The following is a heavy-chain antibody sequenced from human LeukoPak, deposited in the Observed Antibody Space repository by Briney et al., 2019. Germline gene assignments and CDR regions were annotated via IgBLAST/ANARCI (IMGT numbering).Heavy chain of an antibody. CDR1: GFTFSSYS. CDR3: AKDPYYYDSSAPIGY. Sequence: GGSLRLSCAASGFTFSSYSMNWVRQAPGKGLEWVSSISSSSSYIYYADSVKGRFTISRDNAKNSLYLQMNSLRAEDTAVYYCAKDPYYYDSSAPIGYWGQGTLVTVSS. J-gene: IGHJ4*02. D-gene: IGHD3-22*01. V-gene: IGHV3-21*01. CDR2: ISSSSSYI.